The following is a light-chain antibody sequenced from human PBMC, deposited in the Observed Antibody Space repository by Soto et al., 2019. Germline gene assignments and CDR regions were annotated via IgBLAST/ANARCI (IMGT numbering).Light chain of an antibody. CDR2: KAS. CDR1: QTISSW. CDR3: QHYNSYSEA. V-gene: IGKV1-5*03. J-gene: IGKJ1*01. Sequence: DIQMTQSPSTLSVSVGDRVTITCRASQTISSWLAWYQQKPGKAPKLLIYKASTLKSGVPSRFSGSGSGTEFTLTISILQPDDLASYYCQHYNSYSEAFGQGTMVDTK.